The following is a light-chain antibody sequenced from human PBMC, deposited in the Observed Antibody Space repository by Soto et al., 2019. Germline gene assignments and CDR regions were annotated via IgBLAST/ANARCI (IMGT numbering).Light chain of an antibody. CDR3: ETWDSNTRV. CDR1: SGHSSYI. J-gene: IGLJ2*01. Sequence: QSVLTQSSSASASLGSSVKLTCTLSSGHSSYIIAWHQQQPGKAPRYLMKLEGSGSYNKGSRVPDRFSGSSSGADRYLTISSLQFEDEANYYCETWDSNTRVFGGGTQLTVL. CDR2: LEGSGSY. V-gene: IGLV4-60*02.